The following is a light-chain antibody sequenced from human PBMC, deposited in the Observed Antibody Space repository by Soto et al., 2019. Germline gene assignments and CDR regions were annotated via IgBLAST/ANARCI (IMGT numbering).Light chain of an antibody. J-gene: IGKJ1*01. V-gene: IGKV3-15*01. CDR1: QSVSSN. Sequence: EIVMTQSPATLSVSPGERATLSCRASQSVSSNLAWYQQKTGQAPRLLIYGASTRATGIPAGFSGSGSGTEFTLTISSLQSEDFAVYYCQQYNNWTPWTFGQGTKVEIK. CDR2: GAS. CDR3: QQYNNWTPWT.